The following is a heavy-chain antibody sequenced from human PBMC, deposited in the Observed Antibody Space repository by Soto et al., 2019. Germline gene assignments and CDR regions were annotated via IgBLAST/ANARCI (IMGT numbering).Heavy chain of an antibody. CDR2: IYYSGST. CDR1: GGSISSYY. CDR3: ARENYDFWSGYNYYGMDV. Sequence: ASETLSLTCTVSGGSISSYYWSWIRQPPGKGLEWIGYIYYSGSTNYNPSLKSRVTISVDTSKNQFSLKLSSVTAADTAVYYCARENYDFWSGYNYYGMDVWGQGTTVTVSS. D-gene: IGHD3-3*01. J-gene: IGHJ6*02. V-gene: IGHV4-59*01.